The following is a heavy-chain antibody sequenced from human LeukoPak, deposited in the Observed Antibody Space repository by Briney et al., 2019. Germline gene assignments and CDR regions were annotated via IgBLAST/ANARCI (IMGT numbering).Heavy chain of an antibody. CDR1: GGSITSSSYY. CDR3: ARQPNGAMSQYDFDY. CDR2: IYYSGST. V-gene: IGHV4-39*01. D-gene: IGHD4-17*01. J-gene: IGHJ4*02. Sequence: PSETLSLTCTVSGGSITSSSYYWGWIRQPPGKGLEGIGSIYYSGSTYYNPYLKSRVTISIDTSKNQYAQKLSSVTAADTAVYYCARQPNGAMSQYDFDYWGQGTLVTVSS.